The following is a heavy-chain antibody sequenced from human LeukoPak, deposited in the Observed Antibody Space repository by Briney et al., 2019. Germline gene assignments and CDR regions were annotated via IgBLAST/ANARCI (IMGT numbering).Heavy chain of an antibody. CDR1: GFTFSSYG. D-gene: IGHD6-19*01. Sequence: GGSLRLSCAASGFTFSSYGMSWVRQAPGKGLEWVSTITGSGGSTFYADSVKGRFTISRDNSKNTLYPQMNSLRAEDTAVYYCAKWDRIAVAGSGDYWGQGTLVTVSS. CDR2: ITGSGGST. V-gene: IGHV3-23*01. J-gene: IGHJ4*02. CDR3: AKWDRIAVAGSGDY.